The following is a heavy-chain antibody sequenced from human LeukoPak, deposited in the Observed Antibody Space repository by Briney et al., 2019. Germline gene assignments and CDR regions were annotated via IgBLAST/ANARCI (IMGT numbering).Heavy chain of an antibody. D-gene: IGHD6-19*01. J-gene: IGHJ4*02. V-gene: IGHV3-21*01. CDR2: ISSSSGYI. CDR3: ARDFAFIDALRGVQQWLVPDY. CDR1: GFTFNSYS. Sequence: SGGSLRLSCAASGFTFNSYSLNWVRQAPGKGLEWVSSISSSSGYIYYADSVKGRFTISRDNAKNSLYLQMNSLRAEDTAVYYCARDFAFIDALRGVQQWLVPDYWGQGTLVTVSS.